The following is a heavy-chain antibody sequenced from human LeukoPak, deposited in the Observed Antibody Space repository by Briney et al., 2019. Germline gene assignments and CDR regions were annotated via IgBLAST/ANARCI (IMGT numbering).Heavy chain of an antibody. J-gene: IGHJ4*02. CDR3: ARDVGGSYLGGLFDY. D-gene: IGHD1-26*01. CDR2: IIPIFGTA. V-gene: IGHV1-69*01. CDR1: GGTFSSYA. Sequence: ASVKVSCKASGGTFSSYAISWVRQAPGQGLEWMGGIIPIFGTANYAQKFQGRVTITADESTSTAYMELSSLRSEDTAVYYCARDVGGSYLGGLFDYWGQGTLVTVSS.